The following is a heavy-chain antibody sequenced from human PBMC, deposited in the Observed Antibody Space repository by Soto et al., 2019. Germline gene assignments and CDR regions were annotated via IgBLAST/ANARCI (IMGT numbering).Heavy chain of an antibody. CDR2: INPNSGGT. CDR3: ARSSRGVVTANDGMDV. V-gene: IGHV1-2*02. J-gene: IGHJ6*02. CDR1: GYTFTGYY. Sequence: ASVKVSCKASGYTFTGYYIHWVRQAPGQGLEWMGWINPNSGGTNYAQKFQGRVTMTRDTSISTAYMELSSLRSDDTAVYYCARSSRGVVTANDGMDVWGQGTTVTVSS. D-gene: IGHD2-21*02.